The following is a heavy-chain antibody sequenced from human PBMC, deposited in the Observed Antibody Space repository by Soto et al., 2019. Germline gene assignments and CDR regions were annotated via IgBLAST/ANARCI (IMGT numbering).Heavy chain of an antibody. D-gene: IGHD7-27*01. V-gene: IGHV3-23*01. CDR3: AKEHWGSPPDY. J-gene: IGHJ4*02. CDR1: GFTFSSHA. CDR2: ISNSGSST. Sequence: GGSLRLSCVVSGFTFSSHAMSWVRQAPGKGLDWVSAISNSGSSTYYADSVKGRFTISRDNSRNTLYLQMSSLRAEDTAVYYCAKEHWGSPPDYWGQGTLVTVSS.